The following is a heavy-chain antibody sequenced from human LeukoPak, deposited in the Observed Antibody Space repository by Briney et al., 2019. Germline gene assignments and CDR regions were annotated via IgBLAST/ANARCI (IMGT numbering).Heavy chain of an antibody. Sequence: SDAMSLTCTVTGGSITSDYWSWIRQPPGKGLEWIGYIYTSGSTKYNPSLKSRVTISIDTSKNQFSLELSSVTAADTAVYYCARAPYSSGWSHVWGQGTLVTV. D-gene: IGHD3-22*01. CDR2: IYTSGST. CDR1: GGSITSDY. CDR3: ARAPYSSGWSHV. J-gene: IGHJ4*02. V-gene: IGHV4-59*01.